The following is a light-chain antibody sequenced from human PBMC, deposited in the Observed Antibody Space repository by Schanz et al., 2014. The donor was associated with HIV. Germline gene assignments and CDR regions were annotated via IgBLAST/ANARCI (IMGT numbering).Light chain of an antibody. Sequence: EIVMTQSPATLYVSPGERATLSCRASQSVSSYLAWYQQKSGQAHRLLIYDASNRVSVIPARFSGSGSETDFTLTIRGLEREDFAVYYWQQRRNWLTFGGGTKGESK. V-gene: IGKV3-11*01. CDR3: QQRRNWLT. CDR2: DAS. J-gene: IGKJ4*02. CDR1: QSVSSY.